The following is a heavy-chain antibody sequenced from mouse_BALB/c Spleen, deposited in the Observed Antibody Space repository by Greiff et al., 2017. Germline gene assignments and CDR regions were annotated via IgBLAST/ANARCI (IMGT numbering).Heavy chain of an antibody. D-gene: IGHD1-1*01. J-gene: IGHJ4*01. CDR1: GYSITSDYA. CDR3: ARETVVEENYAMDY. CDR2: ISYSGST. V-gene: IGHV3-2*02. Sequence: EVQLVESGPGLVKPSQSLSLTCTVTGYSITSDYAWNWIRQFPGNKLEWMGYISYSGSTSYNPSLKSRISITRDTSKNQFFLQLNSVTTEDTATYYCARETVVEENYAMDYWGQGTSVTVSS.